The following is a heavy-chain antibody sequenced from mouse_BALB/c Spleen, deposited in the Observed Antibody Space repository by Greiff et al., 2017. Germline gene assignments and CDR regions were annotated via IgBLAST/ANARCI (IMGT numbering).Heavy chain of an antibody. CDR3: ARRGFAY. V-gene: IGHV5-9-4*01. CDR1: GFTFSSYA. Sequence: EVKLMESGGGLVKPGGSLKLSCAASGFTFSSYAMSWVRQSPEKRLEWVAEISSGGSYTYYPDTVTGRFTISRDNAKNTLYLEMSSLRSEDTAMYYCARRGFAYWGQGTLVTVSA. J-gene: IGHJ3*01. CDR2: ISSGGSYT.